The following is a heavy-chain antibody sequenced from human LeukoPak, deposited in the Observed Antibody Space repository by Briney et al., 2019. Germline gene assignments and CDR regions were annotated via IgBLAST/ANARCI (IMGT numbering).Heavy chain of an antibody. J-gene: IGHJ4*02. CDR2: ITSGSSYI. Sequence: GGSLRLSCAASGFSFSTYNTNWVRQAPGQRLEWVSSITSGSSYIYYADSVKGRFTISRDNAKNSLYLQMNSLRAEDTAVYYCARDRYSGSYPIDYWGQGTLVTVSS. V-gene: IGHV3-21*04. CDR1: GFSFSTYN. D-gene: IGHD1-26*01. CDR3: ARDRYSGSYPIDY.